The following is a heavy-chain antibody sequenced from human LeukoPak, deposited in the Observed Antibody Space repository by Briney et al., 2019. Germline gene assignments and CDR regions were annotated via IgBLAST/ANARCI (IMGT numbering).Heavy chain of an antibody. CDR2: IYPGDSDT. J-gene: IGHJ4*02. D-gene: IGHD5-18*01. Sequence: GESLKISCKGSGYSFTSYWIGWERQMPGKGLEWMGIIYPGDSDTRYSPSFQGQVTISADKSISTAYLQWSSLKASDTAMYYCARLNSDTVRGSETFDYWGQGALVTVSP. CDR3: ARLNSDTVRGSETFDY. V-gene: IGHV5-51*01. CDR1: GYSFTSYW.